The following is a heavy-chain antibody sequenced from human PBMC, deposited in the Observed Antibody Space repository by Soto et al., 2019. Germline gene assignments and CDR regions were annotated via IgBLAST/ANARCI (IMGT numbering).Heavy chain of an antibody. CDR3: ARDLWGVDDDYGDYDWFDP. CDR2: ISSSSSYI. CDR1: GFTFSSYS. D-gene: IGHD4-17*01. Sequence: EVQLVESGGGLVKPGGSLRLSCAASGFTFSSYSMNWVRQAPGKGLEWVSSISSSSSYIYYADSVKGRFTISRDNAKNSLYLQMNSLRAEDTAVYYCARDLWGVDDDYGDYDWFDPWGQGTLVTVSS. V-gene: IGHV3-21*01. J-gene: IGHJ5*02.